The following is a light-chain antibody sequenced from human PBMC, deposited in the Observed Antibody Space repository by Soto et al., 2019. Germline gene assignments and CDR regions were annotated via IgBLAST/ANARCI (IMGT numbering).Light chain of an antibody. CDR1: QTIHRF. CDR2: GAS. Sequence: DIQMTQSPSSLSASVGDRVTITFRASQTIHRFLNWYQQKPGKATKLLIYGASNLQSGVPSRFSGSGSGTDFTLTIRSLQPEDFTVYYCQKSYSSVRTFGAGGKV. V-gene: IGKV1-39*01. J-gene: IGKJ4*02. CDR3: QKSYSSVRT.